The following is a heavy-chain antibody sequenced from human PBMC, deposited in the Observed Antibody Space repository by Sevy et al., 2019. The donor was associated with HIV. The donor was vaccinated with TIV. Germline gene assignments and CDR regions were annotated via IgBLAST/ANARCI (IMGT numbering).Heavy chain of an antibody. CDR1: GFTFGDYG. CDR3: ALERLSSNVAEYFQN. Sequence: GESLKISCAASGFTFGDYGFHWVRQSPGKGLEWVAVISYDATNKHYADSVKGRFTISRDNSRNSLFLQMNSLRSEDTAVYYCALERLSSNVAEYFQNWGQGTLVTVSS. CDR2: ISYDATNK. J-gene: IGHJ1*01. D-gene: IGHD1-1*01. V-gene: IGHV3-30*03.